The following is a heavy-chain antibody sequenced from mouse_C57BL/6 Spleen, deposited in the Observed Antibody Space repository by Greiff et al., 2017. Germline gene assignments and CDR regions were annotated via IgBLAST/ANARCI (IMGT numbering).Heavy chain of an antibody. V-gene: IGHV14-1*01. J-gene: IGHJ2*01. CDR3: TAYYSNRYYFDY. CDR2: IDPEDGDT. Sequence: VQLKQSGAELVRPGASVKLSCTASGFNIKDYYMHWVKQRPEQGLEWIGRIDPEDGDTEYAPKFQGKATMTADTSSNTAYLQLSSLTSEDTAVYYCTAYYSNRYYFDYWGQGTTLTVSS. D-gene: IGHD2-5*01. CDR1: GFNIKDYY.